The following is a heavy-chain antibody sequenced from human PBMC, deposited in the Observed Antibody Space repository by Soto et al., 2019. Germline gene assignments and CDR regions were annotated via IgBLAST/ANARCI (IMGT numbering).Heavy chain of an antibody. D-gene: IGHD6-19*01. J-gene: IGHJ6*04. Sequence: SGPTLGNPTETLTLTGTVSGFSLSNGKVGVSWIRQPPGKALEWLAHIFSNDEKSYRTSLKSRLTISEDTSNSQVVLTMTNVDPVDTATYYCARILFGRSVAGGYFHLAVRGKGTTVPVSS. CDR2: IFSNDEK. V-gene: IGHV2-26*01. CDR1: GFSLSNGKVG. CDR3: ARILFGRSVAGGYFHLAV.